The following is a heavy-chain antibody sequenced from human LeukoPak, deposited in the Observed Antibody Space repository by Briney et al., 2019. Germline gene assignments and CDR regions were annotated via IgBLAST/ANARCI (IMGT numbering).Heavy chain of an antibody. Sequence: GGSLRLSCAASGFTFSPLGMNWVRQAPGRGLEWVSYISSGTSTTYYADSEKGRFTISRDNSKNTLYLQMNSLRAEDTAVYYCARDVGSTTNWFDPWGQGTLVTVSS. D-gene: IGHD1-1*01. CDR1: GFTFSPLG. V-gene: IGHV3-48*01. CDR2: ISSGTSTT. CDR3: ARDVGSTTNWFDP. J-gene: IGHJ5*02.